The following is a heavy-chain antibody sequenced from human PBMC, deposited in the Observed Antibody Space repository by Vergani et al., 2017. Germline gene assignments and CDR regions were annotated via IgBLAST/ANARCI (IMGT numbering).Heavy chain of an antibody. V-gene: IGHV3-49*02. CDR2: IRSKAYGGTT. D-gene: IGHD1-26*01. Sequence: EVQLVQSGAEVKKPGESLKISCKGSGYSFTSYWIGWVRQMPGKGLEWVGFIRSKAYGGTTEYAASVKGRFTISRDDSKSIAYLQMNSLKTEDTAVYYCARGGEGSGSYYFYFDYWGQGTLVTVSS. CDR1: GYSFTSYW. CDR3: ARGGEGSGSYYFYFDY. J-gene: IGHJ4*02.